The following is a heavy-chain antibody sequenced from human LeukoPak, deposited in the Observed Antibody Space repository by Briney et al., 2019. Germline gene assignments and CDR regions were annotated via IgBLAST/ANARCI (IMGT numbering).Heavy chain of an antibody. CDR3: ALYCSGGSCYSYFDY. D-gene: IGHD2-15*01. Sequence: ASVKVSCKVSGYTLTELSMHWVRQAPGKGLEWMGGFDPEDGETIYAQKFQGRVTMIEDTSTDTAYMELSSLRSEDTAVYYCALYCSGGSCYSYFDYWGQGTLVTVSS. CDR2: FDPEDGET. CDR1: GYTLTELS. J-gene: IGHJ4*02. V-gene: IGHV1-24*01.